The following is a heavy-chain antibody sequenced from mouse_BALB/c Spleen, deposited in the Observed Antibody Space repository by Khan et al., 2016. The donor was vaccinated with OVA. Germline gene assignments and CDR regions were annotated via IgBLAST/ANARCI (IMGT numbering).Heavy chain of an antibody. CDR3: VRDGADHRNDGWFAY. CDR1: GYTFTSYT. Sequence: VELVESVAELARPGASVKMSCKASGYTFTSYTIHWIKLRPGQGLEWIGYINPSNGYTNYNQKFRDKATLTADKSSTTAYMHLSSLPSDNSAVYNCVRDGADHRNDGWFAYWGQGTLVTVSA. V-gene: IGHV1-4*01. D-gene: IGHD2-14*01. J-gene: IGHJ3*01. CDR2: INPSNGYT.